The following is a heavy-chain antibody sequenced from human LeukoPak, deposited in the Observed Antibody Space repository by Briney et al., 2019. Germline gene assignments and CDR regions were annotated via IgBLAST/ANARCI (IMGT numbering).Heavy chain of an antibody. J-gene: IGHJ4*02. CDR3: ARQFRDSSGYYSYYFDY. Sequence: GESLKISCKGSGYSFTTYWIGWVRQMPGRGLEWMCIIYPGDSDTRYSPSFQGQVTISADKSISTAYLQWSSLKASDTAMYYCARQFRDSSGYYSYYFDYWGQGTLVTVSS. D-gene: IGHD3-22*01. CDR2: IYPGDSDT. V-gene: IGHV5-51*01. CDR1: GYSFTTYW.